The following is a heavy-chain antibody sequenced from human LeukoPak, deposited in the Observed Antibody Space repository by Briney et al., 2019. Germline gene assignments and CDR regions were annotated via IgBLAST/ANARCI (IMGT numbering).Heavy chain of an antibody. D-gene: IGHD2-2*02. V-gene: IGHV3-53*01. CDR2: IYSGDST. J-gene: IGHJ4*02. CDR3: AREYCDSTTCYKTIDY. Sequence: GGSLRLSCAASGFTVSSNYMSWVRQAPGKGLEWVSVIYSGDSTYYADSVKGRFTISRDNSKNTLYLQMNSLRAEDTAVYYCAREYCDSTTCYKTIDYWGQGTLVTVSS. CDR1: GFTVSSNY.